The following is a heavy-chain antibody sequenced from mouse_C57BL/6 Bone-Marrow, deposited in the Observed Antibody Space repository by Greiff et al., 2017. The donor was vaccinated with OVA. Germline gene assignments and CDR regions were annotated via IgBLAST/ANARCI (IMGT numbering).Heavy chain of an antibody. V-gene: IGHV1-69*01. CDR3: ASNYGY. J-gene: IGHJ2*01. Sequence: VQLQQSGAELVMPGASVKLSCKASGYTFTSYWMHWVKQRPGQGLEWIGEIDPSGSYTNYNQKFKGKSTLTVDKSSSTAYMQLSSLTSEDSAVYYCASNYGYWGQGTTLTVSS. CDR2: IDPSGSYT. CDR1: GYTFTSYW. D-gene: IGHD1-1*01.